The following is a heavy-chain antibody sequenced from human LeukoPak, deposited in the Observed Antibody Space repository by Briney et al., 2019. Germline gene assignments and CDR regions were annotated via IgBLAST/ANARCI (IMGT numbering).Heavy chain of an antibody. Sequence: GGSLRLSCAASGFTFSKSWMGWVRQAPGKGLEWLSYISGSGTTMYYADSVKGRFTISRDNAKNSLDVQMNSLRAEDTAVYYCGRDFGLTGTKRSFDIWGQGTMVTVSS. D-gene: IGHD1-7*01. CDR3: GRDFGLTGTKRSFDI. V-gene: IGHV3-11*01. CDR1: GFTFSKSW. CDR2: ISGSGTTM. J-gene: IGHJ3*02.